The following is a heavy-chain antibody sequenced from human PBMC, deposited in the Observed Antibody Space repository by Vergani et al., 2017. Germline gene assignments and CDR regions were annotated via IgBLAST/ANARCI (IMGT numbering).Heavy chain of an antibody. CDR3: ARGDDGILTGYRY. CDR2: INPSGGHT. V-gene: IGHV1-46*03. CDR1: GYTFSNYY. Sequence: QVQVVQSGAEVKKSGASVQVSCKTSGYTFSNYYMHWVRQAPGQGLEWMGIINPSGGHTNYAQKFQGRVTMTRDTFTSTVYMELSSLRSEDTAIYYCARGDDGILTGYRYWGQGTLVTVSA. J-gene: IGHJ4*02. D-gene: IGHD3-9*01.